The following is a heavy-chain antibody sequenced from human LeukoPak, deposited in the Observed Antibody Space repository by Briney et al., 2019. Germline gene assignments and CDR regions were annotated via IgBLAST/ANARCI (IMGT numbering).Heavy chain of an antibody. D-gene: IGHD3-16*01. CDR2: IYYSGST. CDR1: GGSISSSSYY. J-gene: IGHJ4*02. V-gene: IGHV4-39*07. CDR3: ARLRGAFDY. Sequence: SETLSLTCTVSGGSISSSSYYWGWIRQPPGKGLEWIGSIYYSGSTYYNPSLKSRVTISVDTSKNQFSLRLSSVTAADTAVYYCARLRGAFDYWGQGTLVTVSS.